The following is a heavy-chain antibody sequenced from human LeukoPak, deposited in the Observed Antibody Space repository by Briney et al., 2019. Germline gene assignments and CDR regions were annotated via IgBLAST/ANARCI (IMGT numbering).Heavy chain of an antibody. CDR1: GFTFSNVW. D-gene: IGHD3-22*01. CDR2: IRRKTDGETT. CDR3: ARDYYDSSGYYLAFDI. J-gene: IGHJ3*02. Sequence: GGSLRLSCAASGFTFSNVWMSWVRQVPGKGLEWVGRIRRKTDGETTDHAAPVKGRFTISRGDSKNTLYLQMNSLKTEDTAVYYCARDYYDSSGYYLAFDIWGQGTMVTVSS. V-gene: IGHV3-15*01.